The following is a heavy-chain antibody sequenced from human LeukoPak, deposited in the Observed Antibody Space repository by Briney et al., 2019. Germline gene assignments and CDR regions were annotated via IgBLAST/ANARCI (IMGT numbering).Heavy chain of an antibody. J-gene: IGHJ4*02. CDR3: ARESAVGYGSFDY. Sequence: PGGSLRLSCAASGFTFGAYYMSWVRQAPGKALEWVANIRGDGRETFYADSLRGRFSIFRDNARNSVSLQMNSLSAEDTGVYYCARESAVGYGSFDYWGQGTLVTVSS. D-gene: IGHD6-19*01. CDR2: IRGDGRET. CDR1: GFTFGAYY. V-gene: IGHV3-7*03.